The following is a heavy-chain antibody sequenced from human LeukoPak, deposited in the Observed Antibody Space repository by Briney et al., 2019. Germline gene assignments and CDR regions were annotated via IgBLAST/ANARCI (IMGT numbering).Heavy chain of an antibody. CDR1: GFTFSSYG. V-gene: IGHV3-30*18. CDR3: AKDVAVAGFYYFDY. J-gene: IGHJ4*02. D-gene: IGHD6-19*01. Sequence: GGSLRLSCAASGFTFSSYGMHWVRQAPGKGLEWVAVISYDGSNKYYAGSVKGRFTISRDNSKNTLYLQMNSLRAEDTAVYYCAKDVAVAGFYYFDYWGQGTLVTVSS. CDR2: ISYDGSNK.